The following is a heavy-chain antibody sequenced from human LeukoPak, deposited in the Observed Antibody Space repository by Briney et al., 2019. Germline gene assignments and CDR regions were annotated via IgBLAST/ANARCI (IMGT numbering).Heavy chain of an antibody. D-gene: IGHD2-15*01. Sequence: PGGSLRLSCIASGFAFTNYWMSWVRQAPGKGLEWVANIKEDGSETYYVDSAKGRFTISRDNAKHSLFLQMNSLRVEDTAVYYCVRERSDGVAKYYYNVMDVWGKGPTVTVSS. J-gene: IGHJ6*04. CDR2: IKEDGSET. CDR1: GFAFTNYW. CDR3: VRERSDGVAKYYYNVMDV. V-gene: IGHV3-7*03.